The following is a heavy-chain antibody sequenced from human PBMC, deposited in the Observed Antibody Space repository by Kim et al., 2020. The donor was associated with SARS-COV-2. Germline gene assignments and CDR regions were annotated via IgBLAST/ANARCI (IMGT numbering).Heavy chain of an antibody. V-gene: IGHV4-39*01. D-gene: IGHD3-9*01. J-gene: IGHJ4*02. Sequence: NPSLKSRVTISVDTLKNQFSLKLSSVTAADTAVYYCARHNYDVLTGTFDYWGQGTLVTVSS. CDR3: ARHNYDVLTGTFDY.